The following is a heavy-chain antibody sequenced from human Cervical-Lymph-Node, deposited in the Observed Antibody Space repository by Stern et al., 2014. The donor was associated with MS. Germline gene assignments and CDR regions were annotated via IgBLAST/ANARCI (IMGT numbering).Heavy chain of an antibody. D-gene: IGHD6-13*01. J-gene: IGHJ4*02. Sequence: EMQLVESGAEVKKPGESLKISCKASGYTFTTYWIGWVRQVSGKGLEWMGIFYPRDSDARLSPSFQGQVTISVDKSITTAYLQWSSLKASDTAMYYCARRGPAAEIDFWGQGTLVTVSS. V-gene: IGHV5-51*01. CDR3: ARRGPAAEIDF. CDR2: FYPRDSDA. CDR1: GYTFTTYW.